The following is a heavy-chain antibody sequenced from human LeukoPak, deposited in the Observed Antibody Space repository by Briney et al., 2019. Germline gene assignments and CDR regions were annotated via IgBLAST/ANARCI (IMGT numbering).Heavy chain of an antibody. CDR1: GYSFTSYW. D-gene: IGHD3-22*01. Sequence: GAYLQISCKGSGYSFTSYWISWVRQMPGKGLEWMGRIDPSDSYTNYSPSFQGHVTISADKSISTAYLQWSSLKASDTAMYYCARGSDYEYYYYGMDVWGQGTTVTVSS. V-gene: IGHV5-10-1*01. CDR3: ARGSDYEYYYYGMDV. J-gene: IGHJ6*02. CDR2: IDPSDSYT.